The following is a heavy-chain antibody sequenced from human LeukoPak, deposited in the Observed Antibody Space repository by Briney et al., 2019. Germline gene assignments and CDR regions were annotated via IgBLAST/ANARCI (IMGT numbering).Heavy chain of an antibody. V-gene: IGHV4-59*01. CDR3: ARDRGAIRY. Sequence: PSETLSLTCTVSGGSISNYYWNWIRQPPGKGLEWIGYIYYSGSTNYNPSLKSRVTISVDTSKNQFSLKLSSVSAADTAVYYCARDRGAIRYWGQGTLVTVSS. CDR2: IYYSGST. J-gene: IGHJ4*02. CDR1: GGSISNYY. D-gene: IGHD2-2*02.